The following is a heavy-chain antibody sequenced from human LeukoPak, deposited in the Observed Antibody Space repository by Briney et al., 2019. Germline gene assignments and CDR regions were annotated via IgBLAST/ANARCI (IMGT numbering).Heavy chain of an antibody. J-gene: IGHJ5*02. Sequence: SVKVSCKASGGTFSSYAISWVRQAPGQGLEWMGGIIPIFGTANYAQKFQGRVTITADKSTSTAYMELSSLRSEDTAVYYCARDPFGILTGNWFDPWGQGTLVTVSS. D-gene: IGHD3-9*01. V-gene: IGHV1-69*06. CDR2: IIPIFGTA. CDR1: GGTFSSYA. CDR3: ARDPFGILTGNWFDP.